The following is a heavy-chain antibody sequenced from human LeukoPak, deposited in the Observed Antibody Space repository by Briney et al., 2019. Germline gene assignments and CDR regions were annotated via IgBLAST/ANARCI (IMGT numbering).Heavy chain of an antibody. CDR2: IYYSGST. J-gene: IGHJ4*02. CDR3: ARGRGYSSSWYFDY. D-gene: IGHD6-13*01. CDR1: GGSISSGGYY. Sequence: SETLSLTCTVSGGSISSGGYYWSWIRQHPGKGLEWIGYIYYSGSTYYNPSLKSRVTISVDTSKNQFSLKLSSVTAADTAVYYCARGRGYSSSWYFDYWGQGTLVTVSS. V-gene: IGHV4-31*03.